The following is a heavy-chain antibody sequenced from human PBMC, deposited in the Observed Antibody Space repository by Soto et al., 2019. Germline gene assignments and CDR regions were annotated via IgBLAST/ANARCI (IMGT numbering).Heavy chain of an antibody. CDR2: ISAYNGNT. J-gene: IGHJ5*02. V-gene: IGHV1-18*01. CDR3: ARDLSGWNNWFDP. Sequence: ASVKVSCKASGYTFTSYGISWVRQAPGQGLEWMGWISAYNGNTDYAQKLQGRVTMTTDTSKNQFSLQLNSVTPEDTAVYYCARDLSGWNNWFDPWGQGTLVTVSS. D-gene: IGHD6-19*01. CDR1: GYTFTSYG.